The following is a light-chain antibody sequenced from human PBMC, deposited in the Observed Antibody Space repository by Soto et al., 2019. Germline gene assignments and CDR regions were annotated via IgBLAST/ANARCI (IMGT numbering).Light chain of an antibody. CDR3: HKYGGSPPT. CDR1: QIVSGNY. V-gene: IGKV3-20*01. CDR2: GES. J-gene: IGKJ1*01. Sequence: EIVLTHSPGTLSLCPGERSTLSCRASQIVSGNYLSSYQQKTGQAPRIXIYGESGRANGIPDRLSGSGSGTDLNLTISRLEPEDFAVYHCHKYGGSPPTFGQGTKVDIK.